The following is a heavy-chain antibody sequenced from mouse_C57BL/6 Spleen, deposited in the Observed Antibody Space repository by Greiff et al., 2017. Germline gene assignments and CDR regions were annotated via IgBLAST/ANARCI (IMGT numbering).Heavy chain of an antibody. CDR2: IYPGDGDT. CDR1: GYAFSSSW. D-gene: IGHD1-1*01. V-gene: IGHV1-82*01. CDR3: ARSITTVVATDY. Sequence: VQLQQSGPELVKPGASVKISCKASGYAFSSSWMNWVQQRPGKGLEWIGRIYPGDGDTNYNGNFKGKATLTADKSSSTAYMQLSSLTSEDSAVYFCARSITTVVATDYWGQGTTLTVSS. J-gene: IGHJ2*01.